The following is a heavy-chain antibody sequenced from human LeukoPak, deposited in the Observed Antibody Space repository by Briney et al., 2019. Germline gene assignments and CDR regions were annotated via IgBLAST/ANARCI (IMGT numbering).Heavy chain of an antibody. J-gene: IGHJ4*02. V-gene: IGHV3-30*02. Sequence: PGGSLRLSCVVSGFTFSQYGMHWIRQTPGKGLEWVAVIWYDGSNKYYADSVKGRFTISRDNSKNTLYLQMNSLRAEDTAVYYCAKSPLPYCGGDCYSSHFDYWGQGTLVTVSS. CDR1: GFTFSQYG. CDR2: IWYDGSNK. CDR3: AKSPLPYCGGDCYSSHFDY. D-gene: IGHD2-21*02.